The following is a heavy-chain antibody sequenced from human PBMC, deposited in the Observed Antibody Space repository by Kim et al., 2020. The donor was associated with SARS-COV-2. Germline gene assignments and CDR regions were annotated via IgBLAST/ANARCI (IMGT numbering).Heavy chain of an antibody. CDR2: T. Sequence: TNYNPSLKSRVTISVDTSKNQFSLKLSSVTAADTAVYYCARTIMDDAFDIWGQGTMVTVSS. D-gene: IGHD2-8*01. V-gene: IGHV4-59*01. J-gene: IGHJ3*02. CDR3: ARTIMDDAFDI.